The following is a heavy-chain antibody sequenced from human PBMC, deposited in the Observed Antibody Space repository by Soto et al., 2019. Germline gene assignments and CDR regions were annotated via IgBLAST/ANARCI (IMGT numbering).Heavy chain of an antibody. CDR3: ARPVEPFYYYGMDV. CDR2: ISYDGSNK. Sequence: PGGSLRLSCAASGFTFSTYAMHWVRQAPGKGLEWVAIISYDGSNKYYADSVMGRFTVSRDKSMNTLYLQMNSLRADDTAVYYCARPVEPFYYYGMDVWGQGTTVIVSS. V-gene: IGHV3-30-3*01. J-gene: IGHJ6*02. CDR1: GFTFSTYA.